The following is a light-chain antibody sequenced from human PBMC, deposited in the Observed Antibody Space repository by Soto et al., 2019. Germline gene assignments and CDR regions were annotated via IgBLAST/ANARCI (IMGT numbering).Light chain of an antibody. J-gene: IGLJ2*01. V-gene: IGLV2-14*01. CDR1: SSDVGGYNY. CDR3: SSHTSSSTPL. Sequence: QSALTQPASVSGSPGQSITISCTGTSSDVGGYNYVSWYQQHPGKAPKLMIYDVSNRPSGVSNRFSGSKSGNTASLTISGLQAEDEADYYCSSHTSSSTPLFGGGTKLTVL. CDR2: DVS.